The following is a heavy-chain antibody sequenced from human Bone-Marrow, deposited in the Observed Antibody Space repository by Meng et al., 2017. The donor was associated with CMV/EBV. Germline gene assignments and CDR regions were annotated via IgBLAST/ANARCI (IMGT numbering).Heavy chain of an antibody. D-gene: IGHD2-2*01. Sequence: ASVKVSCKASGYTFTGYYMHWVRQAPGQGLEWMGWINPNSGGTNYAQKFQGRVTMTRDTSISTAYMELSRLRSDDTAVYYCARDAVVPAATKTNWFDPWGQGTRVNGAS. CDR1: GYTFTGYY. CDR3: ARDAVVPAATKTNWFDP. V-gene: IGHV1-2*02. J-gene: IGHJ5*02. CDR2: INPNSGGT.